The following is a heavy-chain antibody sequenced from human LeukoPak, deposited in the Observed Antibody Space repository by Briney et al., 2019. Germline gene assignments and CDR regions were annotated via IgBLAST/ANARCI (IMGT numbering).Heavy chain of an antibody. D-gene: IGHD1-14*01. CDR1: GGSFSGYY. V-gene: IGHV4-34*01. J-gene: IGHJ3*02. CDR3: ARGRPGNRAFDI. CDR2: INHSGST. Sequence: SSETLSLTCAVYGGSFSGYYWSWIRQPPGKGLEWIGEINHSGSTNYNPSLKSRVTISVDTSKNQFSLKLSSVTAADTAVYYCARGRPGNRAFDIRGQGTMVTVSS.